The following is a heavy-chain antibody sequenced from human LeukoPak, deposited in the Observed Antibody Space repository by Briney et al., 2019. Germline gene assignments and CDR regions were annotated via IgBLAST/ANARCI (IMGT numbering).Heavy chain of an antibody. CDR3: ARGSGLQQTYNWFDP. D-gene: IGHD5-24*01. CDR1: GGSFSGYY. CDR2: INHSGST. J-gene: IGHJ5*02. Sequence: SETLSLTCAVYGGSFSGYYWSWIRQPPGKGLEWIGEINHSGSTNYNPSLKSRVTISVDTSKNQFSLKLSSVTAADTAVYYCARGSGLQQTYNWFDPWGQGTLVTVSS. V-gene: IGHV4-34*01.